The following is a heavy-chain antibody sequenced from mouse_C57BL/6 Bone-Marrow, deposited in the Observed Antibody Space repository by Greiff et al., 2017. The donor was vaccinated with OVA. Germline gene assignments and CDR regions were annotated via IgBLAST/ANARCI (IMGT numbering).Heavy chain of an antibody. J-gene: IGHJ2*01. Sequence: QVQLQQSGAELARPGASVKMSCKASGYTFTSYTIHWVKQRPGQGLEWIGDIDPTNDYTNYNQKFKGKATLTADKSTSTAYMQLSSLTSEDSAVYYCTRGYYFDYWGQGTTLTVSS. CDR2: IDPTNDYT. V-gene: IGHV1-4*01. CDR1: GYTFTSYT. CDR3: TRGYYFDY.